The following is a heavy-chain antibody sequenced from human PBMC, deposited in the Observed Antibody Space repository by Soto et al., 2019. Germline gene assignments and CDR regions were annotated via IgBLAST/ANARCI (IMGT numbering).Heavy chain of an antibody. CDR3: AREEGHYYYYGMDV. J-gene: IGHJ6*02. CDR2: VYYSGST. V-gene: IGHV4-31*03. CDR1: GGSISSGGYY. Sequence: QVQLQESGPGLVKPSQTLSLTCTVSGGSISSGGYYWSWIRQHPGKGLEWIGYVYYSGSTYYNPSLKSRVTISVDTSKNQFSLKLSSVTAADTAVYYCAREEGHYYYYGMDVWGQGTTVTVSS.